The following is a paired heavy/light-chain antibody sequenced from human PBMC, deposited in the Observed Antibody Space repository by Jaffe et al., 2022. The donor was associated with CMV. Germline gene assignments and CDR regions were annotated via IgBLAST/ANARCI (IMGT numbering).Light chain of an antibody. J-gene: IGKJ2*03. CDR1: QGISSY. CDR2: AAS. Sequence: DIQLTQSPSFLSASVGDRVTITCRASQGISSYLAWYQQKPGKAPKLLIYAASTLQSGVPSRFSGSGSGTEFTLTISSLQPEDFATYYCQQLNSGFGQGTKLEIK. CDR3: QQLNSG. V-gene: IGKV1-9*01.
Heavy chain of an antibody. CDR2: IKQDGSEK. V-gene: IGHV3-7*01. J-gene: IGHJ4*02. CDR1: GFTFSSYW. CDR3: ARDGRFLEWLVDY. D-gene: IGHD3-3*01. Sequence: EVQLVESGGGLVQPGGSLRLSCAASGFTFSSYWMSWVRQAPGKGLEWVANIKQDGSEKYYVDSVKGRFTISRDNAKNSLYLQMNSLRAEDTAVYYCARDGRFLEWLVDYWGQGTLVTVSS.